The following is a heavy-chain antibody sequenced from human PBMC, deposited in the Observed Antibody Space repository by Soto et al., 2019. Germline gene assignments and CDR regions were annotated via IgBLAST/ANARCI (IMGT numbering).Heavy chain of an antibody. CDR3: ARDLFYSSLDY. D-gene: IGHD6-19*01. V-gene: IGHV3-7*05. J-gene: IGHJ4*02. Sequence: PGGPLRFSCPALGSTFVSYWRTWSAQAPGKGLEWVANIKQDGSEKYYVDSVKGRFTISRDNAKNSLYLQMNSLRAEDTAVYYCARDLFYSSLDYWGQGTLVTVS. CDR2: IKQDGSEK. CDR1: GSTFVSYW.